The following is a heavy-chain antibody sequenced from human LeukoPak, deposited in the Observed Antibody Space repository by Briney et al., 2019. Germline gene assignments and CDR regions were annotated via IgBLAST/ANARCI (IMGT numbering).Heavy chain of an antibody. CDR2: IYYSGST. Sequence: SETLSLTCTVPGGSISSSSYYWGWIRQPPGKGLEWNGSIYYSGSTYYNPSLKSRVTISVDTSKNQFSLKLSSVTAADTAVYYCATQAGTGYYDILTGYYTDYFDPWGQGTLVTVSS. CDR3: ATQAGTGYYDILTGYYTDYFDP. V-gene: IGHV4-39*01. J-gene: IGHJ5*02. CDR1: GGSISSSSYY. D-gene: IGHD3-9*01.